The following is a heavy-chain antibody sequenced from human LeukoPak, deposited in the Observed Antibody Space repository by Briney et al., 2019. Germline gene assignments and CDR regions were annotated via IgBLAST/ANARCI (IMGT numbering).Heavy chain of an antibody. Sequence: KPSETLSLTCTVSGGSITSYYWSWIRQPPGKGLEWIGYLFHSGTRRYNPSLRSRVTISADTTKNQIFLTLNSTTAVDTAVYYCARRRGWKQQLVYFDYWGQGTLASVSS. J-gene: IGHJ4*02. V-gene: IGHV4-59*08. CDR1: GGSITSYY. CDR3: ARRRGWKQQLVYFDY. CDR2: LFHSGTR. D-gene: IGHD1-1*01.